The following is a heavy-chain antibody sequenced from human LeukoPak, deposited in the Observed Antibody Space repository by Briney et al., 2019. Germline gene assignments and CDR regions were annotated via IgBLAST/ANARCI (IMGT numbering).Heavy chain of an antibody. D-gene: IGHD3-10*01. CDR3: AILWFGDYYFDY. V-gene: IGHV1-69*02. Sequence: SVKVSCKASGGTFSSYTISWVRQAPGQGLEWMGRIIPILGIANYAQKFQGRVTITADKSTSTDYMELSSLRSEDTAVYYCAILWFGDYYFDYWGQGTLVTVSS. CDR1: GGTFSSYT. CDR2: IIPILGIA. J-gene: IGHJ4*02.